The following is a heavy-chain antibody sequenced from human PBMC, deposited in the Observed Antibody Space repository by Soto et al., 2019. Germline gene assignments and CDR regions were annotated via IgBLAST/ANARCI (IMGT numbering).Heavy chain of an antibody. D-gene: IGHD3-3*01. Sequence: QVQLVQSGAEVKKPGSSVRVSCKASGGIFNNYSVNWVRQAPGQGLEWMGGIIPVFNLIKYELKFQDRLTISADKSTNTAYMDLTSLRSEDTAVYYCARGFFVVVGFFFGMDVWGQGTTVIVSS. V-gene: IGHV1-69*17. CDR2: IIPVFNLI. CDR3: ARGFFVVVGFFFGMDV. J-gene: IGHJ6*02. CDR1: GGIFNNYS.